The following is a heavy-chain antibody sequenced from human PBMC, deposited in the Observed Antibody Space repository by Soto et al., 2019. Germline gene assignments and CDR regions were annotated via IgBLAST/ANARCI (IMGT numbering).Heavy chain of an antibody. V-gene: IGHV4-39*01. D-gene: IGHD6-19*01. Sequence: SETLSLTCTVSGGSISSSSYYWGWIRQPPGKGLEWIGSIYYSGSTYYNPSLKSRVTISVDTSKNQFSLKLSSVTAADTAVYYCASHSSGLPTAFYYYYYGMDVWGQGTTVSGSS. CDR3: ASHSSGLPTAFYYYYYGMDV. CDR1: GGSISSSSYY. J-gene: IGHJ6*02. CDR2: IYYSGST.